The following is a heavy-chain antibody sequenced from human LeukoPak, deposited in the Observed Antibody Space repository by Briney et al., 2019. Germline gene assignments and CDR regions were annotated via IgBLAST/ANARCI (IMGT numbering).Heavy chain of an antibody. D-gene: IGHD3-10*01. V-gene: IGHV3-23*01. CDR2: ISGSGGSP. CDR3: ATIPSKYYYGSGSYYTNHYFDY. J-gene: IGHJ4*02. Sequence: GRSLRLSCAASGFTFDDYAMHWVRQGPGKGLEWVSSISGSGGSPYYADSVKGRFTISRDNSKNTLYLQMNSLRAEDTAVYYCATIPSKYYYGSGSYYTNHYFDYWGQGTLVTVSS. CDR1: GFTFDDYA.